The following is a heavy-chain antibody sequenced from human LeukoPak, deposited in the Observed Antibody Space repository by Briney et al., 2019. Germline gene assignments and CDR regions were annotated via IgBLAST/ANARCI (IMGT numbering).Heavy chain of an antibody. CDR2: IKEDGSEK. CDR3: AKDRLSAVAGSDYFDY. V-gene: IGHV3-7*01. Sequence: GGSLRLSCAASGFTFSRYWMTWVRQAPGKGLEWVANIKEDGSEKYYMDSVKGRFTISRDNSKNTLYLQMNSLRAEDTAVYYCAKDRLSAVAGSDYFDYWGQGTLVTVSS. J-gene: IGHJ4*02. CDR1: GFTFSRYW. D-gene: IGHD6-19*01.